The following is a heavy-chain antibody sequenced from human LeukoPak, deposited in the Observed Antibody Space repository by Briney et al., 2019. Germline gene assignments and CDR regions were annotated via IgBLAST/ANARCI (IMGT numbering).Heavy chain of an antibody. V-gene: IGHV3-21*01. CDR2: ITSSSSYI. D-gene: IGHD6-19*01. CDR3: ARAVSYSSGWYLDAFDI. CDR1: GFTFSSYS. Sequence: GGSLRLSCAASGFTFSSYSMNWVRQAPGKGLEWVSSITSSSSYIYYADSVKGRFTISRDNAKNSLYLQMNSLRAEDTAVYYCARAVSYSSGWYLDAFDIWGQGTMVTVSS. J-gene: IGHJ3*02.